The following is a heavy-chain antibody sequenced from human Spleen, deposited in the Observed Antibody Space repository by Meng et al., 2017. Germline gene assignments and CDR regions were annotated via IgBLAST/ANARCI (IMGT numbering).Heavy chain of an antibody. CDR2: ITASGGST. Sequence: GESLKISCAASGFTFSSYWMSWVRQAPGKGLEWVSAITASGGSTYYADSVKGRFTISRDNSKNTLYLQMNSLRAEDTAVYYCTKIGEQWPATDYWGQGTLVTVSS. J-gene: IGHJ4*02. CDR1: GFTFSSYW. D-gene: IGHD6-19*01. V-gene: IGHV3-23*01. CDR3: TKIGEQWPATDY.